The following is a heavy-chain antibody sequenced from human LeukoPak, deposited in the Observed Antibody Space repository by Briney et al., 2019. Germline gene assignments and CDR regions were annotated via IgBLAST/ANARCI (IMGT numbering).Heavy chain of an antibody. D-gene: IGHD5-18*01. CDR3: ARGIVEGSSYRWFYYMDV. CDR2: VFRSGNT. Sequence: SETLTLTCTVSGGSISSYYWNWMRQPPGKGMEWIGYVFRSGNTNYNPSLKSRVTISVDTSKNHFSLNLGSVTAADTAVYYCARGIVEGSSYRWFYYMDVWGKGTTVTVSS. J-gene: IGHJ6*03. CDR1: GGSISSYY. V-gene: IGHV4-59*01.